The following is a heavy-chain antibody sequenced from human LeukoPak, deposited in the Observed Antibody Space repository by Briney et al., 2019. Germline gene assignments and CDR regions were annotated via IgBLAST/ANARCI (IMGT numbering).Heavy chain of an antibody. Sequence: GGSLRLSCAASGFSFSSYAMNWVRQAPGKGLEWVSVICGSSSSTYYVDSVKGRFTISRDNSKNTLYLQMNSLRAEDTAIYYCAKGLGGSCHSATDYWGQGTLVTVSS. D-gene: IGHD2-15*01. CDR1: GFSFSSYA. J-gene: IGHJ4*02. V-gene: IGHV3-23*01. CDR3: AKGLGGSCHSATDY. CDR2: ICGSSSST.